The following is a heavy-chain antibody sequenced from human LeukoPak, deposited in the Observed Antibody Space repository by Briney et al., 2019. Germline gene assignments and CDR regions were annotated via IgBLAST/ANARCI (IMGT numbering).Heavy chain of an antibody. D-gene: IGHD4-11*01. CDR3: SRGGYSNRDA. V-gene: IGHV3-7*01. Sequence: PGGSLRLSCAASGFTFRSYWMSWVRQAPEKGLEWVANIKEEGSEKNYVDSVKGRFTISRDNAKNSLSLQMNSLRAEDTAVYYCSRGGYSNRDAWGQGSLVIVSS. CDR2: IKEEGSEK. J-gene: IGHJ5*02. CDR1: GFTFRSYW.